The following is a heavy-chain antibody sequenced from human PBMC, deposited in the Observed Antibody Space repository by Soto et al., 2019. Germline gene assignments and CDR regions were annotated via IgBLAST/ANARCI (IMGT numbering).Heavy chain of an antibody. Sequence: EVQLSESGGGLVQPGGSLRLSCAASGFTLGSYAMNWVRQAPGKGLEWVSAISGSAGRTYYADSVKGRFTISRDNSKNTLYLQMNSLGAEDTAVYYCAKGAGSSTSNGMDVWVQGTTVTVSS. CDR3: AKGAGSSTSNGMDV. CDR2: ISGSAGRT. CDR1: GFTLGSYA. J-gene: IGHJ6*02. D-gene: IGHD2-2*01. V-gene: IGHV3-23*01.